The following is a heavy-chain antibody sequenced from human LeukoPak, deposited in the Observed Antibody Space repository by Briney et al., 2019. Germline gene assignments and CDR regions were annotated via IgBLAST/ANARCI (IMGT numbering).Heavy chain of an antibody. CDR3: ATGYYEPFAT. Sequence: SETLSLTCNVSGASLSSYYWDWLRQSPGRGLEWIGYISDTGKTDSNPSLKSRVTISLATSKNQFSLRLTSVTAADSAVYFCATGYYEPFATWGPGIMDSVSS. D-gene: IGHD3-22*01. CDR2: ISDTGKT. V-gene: IGHV4-59*01. CDR1: GASLSSYY. J-gene: IGHJ5*02.